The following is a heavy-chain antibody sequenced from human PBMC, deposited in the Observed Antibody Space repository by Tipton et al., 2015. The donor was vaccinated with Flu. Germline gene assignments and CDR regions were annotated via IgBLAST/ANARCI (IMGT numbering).Heavy chain of an antibody. J-gene: IGHJ5*02. CDR3: AKGWASGLYSGFAWRS. CDR2: IHRGGSP. V-gene: IGHV4-38-2*02. Sequence: GEALGSNYFWGWIRQPPGKGLEWIGNIHRGGSPYYNPSLRSRVTMSVDTSKNQFYLRLTSVTAADSAIYYCAKGWASGLYSGFAWRSWGQGTLVSVSS. CDR1: GEALGSNYF. D-gene: IGHD3-22*01.